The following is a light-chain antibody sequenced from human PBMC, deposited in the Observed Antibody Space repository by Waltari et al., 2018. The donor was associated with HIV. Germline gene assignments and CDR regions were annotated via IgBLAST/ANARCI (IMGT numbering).Light chain of an antibody. J-gene: IGLJ3*02. Sequence: SYELTQPPSVSVSPGQTARITCSGDALPKQYAYWYQQRPGQAPVLVIYKDTERPSGIPERFSGSSSGTTATLTIIGVQAQDEADYHCQSADSNAYLWVFGGGTKLTVL. CDR1: ALPKQY. V-gene: IGLV3-25*03. CDR3: QSADSNAYLWV. CDR2: KDT.